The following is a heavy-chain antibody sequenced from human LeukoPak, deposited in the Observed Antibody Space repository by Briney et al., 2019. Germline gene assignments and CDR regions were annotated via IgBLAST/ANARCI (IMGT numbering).Heavy chain of an antibody. D-gene: IGHD4-17*01. V-gene: IGHV1-2*02. CDR1: GYTFTGYY. CDR3: ARDSNGDYYFDY. J-gene: IGHJ4*02. CDR2: INPNSGGT. Sequence: SVKVSCKASGYTFTGYYMHWVRQAPGQGLEWMGWINPNSGGTNYAQKFQGRVTMTRDTSISTAYMELSRLRSDDTAVYYCARDSNGDYYFDYWGQGTLVTVSS.